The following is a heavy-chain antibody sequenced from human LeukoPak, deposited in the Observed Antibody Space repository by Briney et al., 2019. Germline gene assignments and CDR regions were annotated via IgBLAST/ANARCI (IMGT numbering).Heavy chain of an antibody. CDR1: GYSISSGYY. D-gene: IGHD3-10*01. CDR3: ARGIYGPDY. V-gene: IGHV4-38-2*02. J-gene: IGHJ4*02. Sequence: PSETLSLTCTVSGYSISSGYYWGWIRQPPGKGLEWIGNIYHSGNTYYNPSLKSRVTISVDTSKNKFSLKLSSVTAADTAVYHCARGIYGPDYWGQGTLVTVSS. CDR2: IYHSGNT.